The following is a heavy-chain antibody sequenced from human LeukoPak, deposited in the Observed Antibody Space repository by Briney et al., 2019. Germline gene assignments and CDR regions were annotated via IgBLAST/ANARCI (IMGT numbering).Heavy chain of an antibody. V-gene: IGHV4-59*01. CDR2: IYYSGST. CDR1: GGSISSYY. J-gene: IGHJ4*02. Sequence: KSSETLSLTCTVSGGSISSYYWSWIRQPPGKGLERIGYIYYSGSTDYNPSLKSRVTISVDTSKNQFSLKLSSVTAAETAVYSCARANYYDSSGYFDYWGQGTLVTVSS. D-gene: IGHD3-22*01. CDR3: ARANYYDSSGYFDY.